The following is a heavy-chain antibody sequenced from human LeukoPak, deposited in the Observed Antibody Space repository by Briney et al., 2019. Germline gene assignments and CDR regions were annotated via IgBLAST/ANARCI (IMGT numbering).Heavy chain of an antibody. D-gene: IGHD2/OR15-2a*01. CDR1: GFTFSSYW. CDR2: IKQDASEK. CDR3: TRDSRGTFDY. V-gene: IGHV3-7*01. J-gene: IGHJ4*02. Sequence: GGSLRLSCAASGFTFSSYWMRWVRQAPGKGLECVANIKQDASEKYYVDSVKGRFTISRDNGKNSLYLQMNSLRAEDTAVYYCTRDSRGTFDYWGQGTLVTVSS.